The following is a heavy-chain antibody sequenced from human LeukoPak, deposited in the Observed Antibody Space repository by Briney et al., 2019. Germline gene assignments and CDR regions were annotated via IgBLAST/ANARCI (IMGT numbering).Heavy chain of an antibody. CDR2: ISSSSSYI. CDR1: GFTFSSYS. D-gene: IGHD2-2*01. Sequence: GGSLRLSCAASGFTFSSYSMNWVRQAPEKGLEWVSSISSSSSYIYYADSVKGRFTISRDNAKNSLYLQMNSLRAEDTAVYYCASEGIVVVPARWGQGTLVTVSS. CDR3: ASEGIVVVPAR. J-gene: IGHJ4*02. V-gene: IGHV3-21*01.